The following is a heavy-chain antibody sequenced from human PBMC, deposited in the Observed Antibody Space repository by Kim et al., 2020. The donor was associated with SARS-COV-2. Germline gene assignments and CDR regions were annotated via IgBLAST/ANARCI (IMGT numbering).Heavy chain of an antibody. V-gene: IGHV3-30*01. CDR3: ARGRHVDTAFRVADYYYGMDV. Sequence: FTISRDNSKNTLYLQMNSLRAEDTAVYYCARGRHVDTAFRVADYYYGMDVWGQGTTVTVSS. D-gene: IGHD5-18*01. J-gene: IGHJ6*02.